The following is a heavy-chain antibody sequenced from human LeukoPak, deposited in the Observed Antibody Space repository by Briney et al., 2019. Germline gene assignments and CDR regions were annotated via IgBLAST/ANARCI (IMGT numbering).Heavy chain of an antibody. J-gene: IGHJ4*02. Sequence: GGSLRLSCAASGFTFSSYNINWVRQAPGKGLEWVSSISGSSSYIYYADSVKGRFTISRDNAKNSVYLQMDSLRAEDTAVYYCARGAAAGTYFDYWGQGTLVTVSS. CDR2: ISGSSSYI. V-gene: IGHV3-21*01. CDR3: ARGAAAGTYFDY. D-gene: IGHD6-13*01. CDR1: GFTFSSYN.